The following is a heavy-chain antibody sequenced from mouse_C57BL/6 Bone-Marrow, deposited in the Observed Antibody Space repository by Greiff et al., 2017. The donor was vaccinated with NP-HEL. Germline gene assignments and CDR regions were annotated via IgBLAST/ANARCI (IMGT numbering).Heavy chain of an antibody. CDR3: TNYYDYDGPYWYFDV. D-gene: IGHD2-4*01. CDR2: IRNKANNHAT. CDR1: GFTFSDAW. V-gene: IGHV6-6*01. Sequence: EVKVVESGGGLVQPGGSMKLSCAASGFTFSDAWMDWVRQSPEKGLEWVAEIRNKANNHATYYAESVKGRFTISRDASNSSVYLQMNSIRAEDTGIYYCTNYYDYDGPYWYFDVWGTGTTVTVSA. J-gene: IGHJ1*03.